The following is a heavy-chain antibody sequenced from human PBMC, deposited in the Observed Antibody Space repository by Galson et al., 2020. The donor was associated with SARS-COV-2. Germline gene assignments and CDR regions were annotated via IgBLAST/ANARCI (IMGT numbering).Heavy chain of an antibody. CDR2: FDPEDGET. Sequence: ASVKVSCKVSGYTLTELSMHWVRQAPGKGLEWMGGFDPEDGETIYAQKFQGRVTMTEDTSTDTAYMELSSLRSEDTAVYYCATGYAVVVAATLDYWGQGTLVTVSS. J-gene: IGHJ4*02. D-gene: IGHD2-15*01. V-gene: IGHV1-24*01. CDR1: GYTLTELS. CDR3: ATGYAVVVAATLDY.